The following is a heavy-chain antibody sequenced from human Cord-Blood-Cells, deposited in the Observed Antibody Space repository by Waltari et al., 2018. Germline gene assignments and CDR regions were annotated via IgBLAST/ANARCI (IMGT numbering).Heavy chain of an antibody. Sequence: EVQLVESGGGLVQPGGSLRLSCAASGFTVSSNYMSWVRQAPGKGLEWVTVTYSGGSTYYADSVKGRFNISRHNSKNTLYLQMNSLRAEDTAVYYCARDRVGWFDPWGQGTLVTVSS. CDR3: ARDRVGWFDP. CDR1: GFTVSSNY. V-gene: IGHV3-53*04. CDR2: TYSGGST. J-gene: IGHJ5*02.